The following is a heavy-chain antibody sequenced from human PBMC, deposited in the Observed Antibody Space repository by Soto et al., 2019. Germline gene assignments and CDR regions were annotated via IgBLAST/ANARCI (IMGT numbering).Heavy chain of an antibody. CDR2: IYYSGST. CDR3: ARRLYYDSSGFEGDGMDV. J-gene: IGHJ6*02. V-gene: IGHV4-39*01. CDR1: GGSISSSSYY. Sequence: PSETLSLTCTVSGGSISSSSYYWGWIRQPPGKGLEWIGSIYYSGSTYYNPSLKSRVTISVDTSKNQFSLKLSSVTAADTAVYYCARRLYYDSSGFEGDGMDVWAQGTTVPVSS. D-gene: IGHD3-22*01.